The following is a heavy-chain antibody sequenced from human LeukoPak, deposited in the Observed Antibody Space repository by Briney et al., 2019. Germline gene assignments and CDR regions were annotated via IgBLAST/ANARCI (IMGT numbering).Heavy chain of an antibody. CDR2: ITPNSGGT. Sequence: ASVKVSCKASGYTFTGYYMHWVRQAPGQGLEWMGWITPNSGGTNYAQKFQGRVTMTRDTSISTAYMELSRLRSDDTAVYYCARPPRDGYNNFDYWGQGTLVTVSS. J-gene: IGHJ4*02. CDR1: GYTFTGYY. D-gene: IGHD5-24*01. CDR3: ARPPRDGYNNFDY. V-gene: IGHV1-2*02.